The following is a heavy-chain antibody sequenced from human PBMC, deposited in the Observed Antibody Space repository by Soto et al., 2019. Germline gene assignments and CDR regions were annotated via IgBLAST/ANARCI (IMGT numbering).Heavy chain of an antibody. CDR2: ISSSGSTI. CDR3: ARAYSSSWYYNWFDP. D-gene: IGHD6-13*01. V-gene: IGHV3-11*01. Sequence: GGSLRLSCAASGFTFSDYYMSWILQAPGKGLEWVSYISSSGSTIYYADSVKGRFTISRDNAKNSLYLQMNSLRAEDTAVYYCARAYSSSWYYNWFDPWGQGTLVTVSS. J-gene: IGHJ5*02. CDR1: GFTFSDYY.